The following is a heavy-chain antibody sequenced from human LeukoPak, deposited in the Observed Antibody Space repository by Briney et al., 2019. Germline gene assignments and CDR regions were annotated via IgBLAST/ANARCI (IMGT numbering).Heavy chain of an antibody. CDR1: GFTFSIYS. V-gene: IGHV3-21*04. CDR3: ARNCGGDCF. Sequence: GGSLRLSCAASGFTFSIYSMDWVRQAPGRGLEWVSSITSNSASIYYADSVKGRFSISRDNAKNSLYLQMNSLRAEDTAVYYCARNCGGDCFWGQGTLVTVSS. D-gene: IGHD2-21*02. J-gene: IGHJ4*02. CDR2: ITSNSASI.